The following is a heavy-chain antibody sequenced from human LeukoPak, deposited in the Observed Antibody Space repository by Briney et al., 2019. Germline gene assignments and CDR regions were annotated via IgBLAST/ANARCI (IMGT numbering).Heavy chain of an antibody. CDR3: ARLAGKLHYYYYYMDV. Sequence: SETLSLTCAVSGYSISSGYYWGWIRQPPGKGLEWIGNVYHSGSTYYNPSLKSRVTISVDTSKNQFSLKLSSVTAADTAVYYCARLAGKLHYYYYYMDVWGKGTTVTVSS. V-gene: IGHV4-38-2*01. CDR2: VYHSGST. CDR1: GYSISSGYY. J-gene: IGHJ6*03. D-gene: IGHD6-13*01.